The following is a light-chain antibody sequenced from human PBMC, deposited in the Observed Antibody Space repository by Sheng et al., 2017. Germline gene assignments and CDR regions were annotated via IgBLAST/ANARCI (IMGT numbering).Light chain of an antibody. CDR3: QQNYITPYT. J-gene: IGKJ2*01. V-gene: IGKV1-39*01. Sequence: DIQMTQSPSSLSASVGDRVTIACRTSQSISTYLNWYQQKPGKAPKLLIYAASSLQSGVPSRFSGSGSGTDFTLTISSLQPEDFATYYCQQNYITPYTFGQGTKVEI. CDR1: QSISTY. CDR2: AAS.